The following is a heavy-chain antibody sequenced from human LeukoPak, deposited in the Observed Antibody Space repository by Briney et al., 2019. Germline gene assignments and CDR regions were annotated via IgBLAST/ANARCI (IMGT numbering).Heavy chain of an antibody. CDR2: SCSSGSTI. V-gene: IGHV3-11*01. D-gene: IGHD3/OR15-3a*01. J-gene: IGHJ4*02. Sequence: PGGSLRLSCAASGFTLSDYYMSWIRQAPGKGLEWVSYSCSSGSTIYYADSVKGRFAISRENAKSSLYLKMNSLRAEDTAVYYCARRRDFIDYWGQGTLVTVSS. CDR1: GFTLSDYY. CDR3: ARRRDFIDY.